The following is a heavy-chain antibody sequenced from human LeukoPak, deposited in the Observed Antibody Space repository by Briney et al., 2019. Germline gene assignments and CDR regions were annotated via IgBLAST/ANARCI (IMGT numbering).Heavy chain of an antibody. CDR1: GGSFSGYY. CDR3: ARGPTATYYYDSSGYYRHYYMDV. D-gene: IGHD3-22*01. V-gene: IGHV4-34*01. J-gene: IGHJ6*03. Sequence: SETLSLTCAVYGGSFSGYYWSWIRQPPGKGLECIGEINHSGSTNYNPSLKSRVTISVDTSKNQFSLKLSSVTAADTAVYYCARGPTATYYYDSSGYYRHYYMDVRGKGTTVTVSS. CDR2: INHSGST.